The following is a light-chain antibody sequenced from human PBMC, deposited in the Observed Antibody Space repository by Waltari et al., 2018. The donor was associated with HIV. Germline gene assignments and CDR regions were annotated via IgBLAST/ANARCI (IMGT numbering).Light chain of an antibody. J-gene: IGLJ3*02. Sequence: QSALTQPASVSGSPGQSIPISCTGTSSEVGDYKYVSWYQQHPGKAPKLIISDVNKRASGVSSRFSGSKSGNTASLTISGLQAEDEADYSSSSYTTARVFVFGGGTKLTVL. CDR3: SSYTTARVFV. CDR2: DVN. CDR1: SSEVGDYKY. V-gene: IGLV2-14*01.